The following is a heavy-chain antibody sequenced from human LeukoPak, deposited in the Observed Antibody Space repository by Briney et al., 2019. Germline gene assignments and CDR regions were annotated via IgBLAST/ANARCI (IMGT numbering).Heavy chain of an antibody. CDR3: AKAKGSGSYGFDY. Sequence: GGSLRLSCAASGFTFSSYAMSWVRQAPGKGLEWVSAISGSGGSTNYADSAKGRFTISRDNSKNTLYLQMNSLRVEDTAGYYCAKAKGSGSYGFDYWGQGTLVTVSS. J-gene: IGHJ4*02. CDR1: GFTFSSYA. D-gene: IGHD3-10*01. V-gene: IGHV3-23*01. CDR2: ISGSGGST.